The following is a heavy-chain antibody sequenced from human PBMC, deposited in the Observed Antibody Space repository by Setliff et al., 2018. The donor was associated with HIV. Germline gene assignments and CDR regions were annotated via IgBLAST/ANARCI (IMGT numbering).Heavy chain of an antibody. CDR3: VRPSFGIGGGSMFDS. V-gene: IGHV4-39*01. CDR1: GDSITSGHYY. CDR2: VHYGGSI. J-gene: IGHJ4*02. Sequence: SETLSLTCTVSGDSITSGHYYWGWIRQSPGKGLEWIASVHYGGSIFYNPSLKSRVTLSVGTSKRQFFLNLSSATTADTAMYYCVRPSFGIGGGSMFDSWGQGIVVTVSS. D-gene: IGHD3-3*01.